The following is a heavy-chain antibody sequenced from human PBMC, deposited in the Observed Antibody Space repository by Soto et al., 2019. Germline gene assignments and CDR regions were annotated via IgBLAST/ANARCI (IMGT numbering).Heavy chain of an antibody. CDR1: GFTFSSYA. CDR2: ISGSGGST. V-gene: IGHV3-23*01. D-gene: IGHD3-22*01. J-gene: IGHJ4*02. Sequence: GGSLRLSCAASGFTFSSYAMNWVRQSPEKGLEWVSSISGSGGSTYYTDSVKGRFTISRDNSKNTLYLQMNSLRAGDTAVYYCAFPDDSSRFDYWGQGTLVTVSS. CDR3: AFPDDSSRFDY.